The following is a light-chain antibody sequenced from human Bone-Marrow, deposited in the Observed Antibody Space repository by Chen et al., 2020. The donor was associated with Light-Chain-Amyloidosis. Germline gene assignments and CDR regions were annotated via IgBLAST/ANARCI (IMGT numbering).Light chain of an antibody. J-gene: IGKJ3*01. CDR3: QQLGVFT. CDR1: QDISKY. Sequence: DIQMTQSPSSLSASVGDRVTITCQASQDISKYINCYQQKPGKAPKLLIYVASNLETGVPSRFSGSGSGTDFSFTISSLQPEDIATYDCQQLGVFTFGPGTKVDIK. V-gene: IGKV1-33*01. CDR2: VAS.